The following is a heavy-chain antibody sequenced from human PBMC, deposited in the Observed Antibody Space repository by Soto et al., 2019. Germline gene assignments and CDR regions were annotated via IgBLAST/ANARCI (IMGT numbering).Heavy chain of an antibody. CDR1: GFTFSNYA. V-gene: IGHV3-23*01. D-gene: IGHD1-1*01. Sequence: GGSLRLSCAASGFTFSNYAMSWVRQAPGKGLEWVSAISNSAGSTYYADSVEGRFTISRDNSKNTLYLQMNSLRAEDTAVYSCAQDRYNSGSDYWGQGALVTVSS. J-gene: IGHJ4*02. CDR3: AQDRYNSGSDY. CDR2: ISNSAGST.